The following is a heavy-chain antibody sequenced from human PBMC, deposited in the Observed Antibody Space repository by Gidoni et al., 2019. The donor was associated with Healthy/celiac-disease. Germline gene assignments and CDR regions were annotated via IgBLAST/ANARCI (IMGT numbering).Heavy chain of an antibody. J-gene: IGHJ6*02. CDR3: TRGGVVVPAAITVTYYYYGMDV. Sequence: EVQLVESGGGLVQPGGSLKLSCAASGFPFSGSAMHWVRQASGKGLEWVGRIRSKANSYATAYAASVKGRFTISRDDSKNTAYLQMNSLKTEDTAVYYCTRGGVVVPAAITVTYYYYGMDVWGQGTTVTVSS. CDR2: IRSKANSYAT. D-gene: IGHD2-2*01. V-gene: IGHV3-73*02. CDR1: GFPFSGSA.